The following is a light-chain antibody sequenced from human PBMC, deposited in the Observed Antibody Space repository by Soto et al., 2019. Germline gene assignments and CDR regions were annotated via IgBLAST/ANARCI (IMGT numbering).Light chain of an antibody. CDR2: GNT. Sequence: QSVLTQPPSVSGAPGQRVTISCTGSSSNIGAGYDVHWYQQLPGTAPKLHIYGNTNRPSGVPDRFSGSKSDTSASLAITGLQAEDEADYYCQSYDSSLSGSVFGGGTKLTVL. J-gene: IGLJ2*01. CDR3: QSYDSSLSGSV. V-gene: IGLV1-40*01. CDR1: SSNIGAGYD.